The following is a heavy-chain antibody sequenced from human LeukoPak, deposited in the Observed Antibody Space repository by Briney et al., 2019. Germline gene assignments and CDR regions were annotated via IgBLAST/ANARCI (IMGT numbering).Heavy chain of an antibody. J-gene: IGHJ3*02. CDR1: GCSLSSSSYV. V-gene: IGHV4-39*01. Sequence: SETLSLTCTVSGCSLSSSSYVWGWIRQPPGKGLEWIASIYYSGITYYNPSLKSRVSISVDTSKNQFSLKLSSVTAADTAVYYCARSRSDTFDIWGQGTMVTVSS. D-gene: IGHD3-16*02. CDR3: ARSRSDTFDI. CDR2: IYYSGIT.